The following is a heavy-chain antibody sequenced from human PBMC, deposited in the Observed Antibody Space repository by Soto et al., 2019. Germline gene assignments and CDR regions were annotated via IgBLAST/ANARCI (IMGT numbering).Heavy chain of an antibody. D-gene: IGHD3-22*01. CDR2: IYPGDSDT. CDR3: ARPLYYYDSSGYYGIDAFDI. CDR1: GYSFTSYW. V-gene: IGHV5-51*01. Sequence: PGESLKISCKGSGYSFTSYWIGWVRQMPGKGLEWMGIIYPGDSDTRYSPSFQGQVTISADKSISTAYLQWSSLKASDTAMYYRARPLYYYDSSGYYGIDAFDIWGQGTMVTVSS. J-gene: IGHJ3*02.